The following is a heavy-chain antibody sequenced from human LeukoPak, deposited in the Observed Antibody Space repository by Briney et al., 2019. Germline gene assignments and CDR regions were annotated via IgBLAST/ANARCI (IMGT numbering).Heavy chain of an antibody. D-gene: IGHD3-3*01. CDR1: GGSISSYY. J-gene: IGHJ4*02. Sequence: SETLSLTCTVSGGSISSYYWSWIRQPPGKGLEWIGEVHPDGRTNYNPSLKSRLIMSVDLPENHISLKLTSVTAADTAVYYCAREGGFYRPLDYSGQGTLVTVSS. CDR3: AREGGFYRPLDY. CDR2: VHPDGRT. V-gene: IGHV4-59*12.